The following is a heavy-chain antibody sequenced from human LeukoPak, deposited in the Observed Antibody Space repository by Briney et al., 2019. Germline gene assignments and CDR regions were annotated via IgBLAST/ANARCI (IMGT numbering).Heavy chain of an antibody. CDR1: GFTFSNAW. CDR3: TTWVL. J-gene: IGHJ4*02. V-gene: IGHV3-15*04. Sequence: GSLRLSCAASGFTFSNAWMSWVRQAPGKGLEWVGRIESKIDGGTTDYAAPVKGRFTISRDDSENTLYLQMNSLKTEDTAVYYCTTWVLWGQGTLVTVSS. CDR2: IESKIDGGTT. D-gene: IGHD1-26*01.